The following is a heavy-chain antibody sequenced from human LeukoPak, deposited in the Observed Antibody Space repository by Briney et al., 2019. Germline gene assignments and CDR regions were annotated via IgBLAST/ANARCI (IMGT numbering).Heavy chain of an antibody. CDR1: GSTFSSYG. CDR3: ARDYCSSTSCLFDY. V-gene: IGHV3-33*01. CDR2: IWNDGSNK. D-gene: IGHD2-2*01. Sequence: PGGSLRLSCAASGSTFSSYGMHWVRQAPGQGLEWVAVIWNDGSNKYYVDSVKGRFTISRDNSKNTLYLQMNSLRTEDTAVYYCARDYCSSTSCLFDYWGQGTLVTVSS. J-gene: IGHJ4*02.